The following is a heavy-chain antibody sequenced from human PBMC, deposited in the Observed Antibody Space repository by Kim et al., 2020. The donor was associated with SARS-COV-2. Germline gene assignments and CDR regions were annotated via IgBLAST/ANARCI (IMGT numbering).Heavy chain of an antibody. Sequence: GGSLRLSCAASGFTFNTYGMHWVRQAPGTGLEWVAVISYDGSNKYYPDSVKGRFTISRDNSKNTLYLQMNSLSIEDTAVYYCAKSFSGTYFGYDYWGQGTLVTVSS. CDR1: GFTFNTYG. J-gene: IGHJ4*02. CDR3: AKSFSGTYFGYDY. D-gene: IGHD1-26*01. V-gene: IGHV3-30*18. CDR2: ISYDGSNK.